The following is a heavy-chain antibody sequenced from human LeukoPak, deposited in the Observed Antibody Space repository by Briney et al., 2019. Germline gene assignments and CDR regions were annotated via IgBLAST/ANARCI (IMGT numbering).Heavy chain of an antibody. CDR1: GYTFTSYA. D-gene: IGHD3-10*01. CDR3: ARTTMVRGVSYYYYYYYMDV. J-gene: IGHJ6*03. CDR2: INTNTGNP. V-gene: IGHV7-4-1*02. Sequence: ASVKVSCKASGYTFTSYAMNWVRQAPGQGLEWMGWINTNTGNPTYAQGFTGRFVFSLDTSVSTAYLQISSLKAEDTAVYYCARTTMVRGVSYYYYYYYMDVWGKGTTVTVSS.